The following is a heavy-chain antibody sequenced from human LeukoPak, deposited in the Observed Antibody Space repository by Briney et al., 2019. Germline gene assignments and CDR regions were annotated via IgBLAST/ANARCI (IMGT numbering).Heavy chain of an antibody. Sequence: ASVKVSCKASGYTFTSYYMHWVRQAPGQGLEWMGIINPSGGSTSYAQKFQGRVTMTRDTSTSTVYMELSSLRSEDTAVYYCARVRSGIAAAGKGYFQHWGQGTLVTVSS. CDR3: ARVRSGIAAAGKGYFQH. V-gene: IGHV1-46*01. CDR1: GYTFTSYY. J-gene: IGHJ1*01. CDR2: INPSGGST. D-gene: IGHD6-13*01.